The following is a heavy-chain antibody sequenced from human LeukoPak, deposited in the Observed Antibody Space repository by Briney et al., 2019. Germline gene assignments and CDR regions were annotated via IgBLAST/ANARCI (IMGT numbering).Heavy chain of an antibody. CDR3: ARVPTGATYFDY. CDR1: TFTLGNYA. V-gene: IGHV3-23*01. CDR2: ISGSGGST. D-gene: IGHD4-23*01. J-gene: IGHJ4*02. Sequence: GGSLRLSCTASTFTLGNYAMHWVRQAPGKGLEWVSAISGSGGSTYYADSVKGRFTISRDNSKNTLYLQMNSLRAEDTAVYYCARVPTGATYFDYWGQGTLVTVSS.